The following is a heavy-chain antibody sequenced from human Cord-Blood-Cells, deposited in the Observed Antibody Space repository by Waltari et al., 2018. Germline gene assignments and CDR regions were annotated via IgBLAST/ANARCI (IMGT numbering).Heavy chain of an antibody. CDR3: ARSPVPAAMWNWFDP. CDR1: GYSFTTYW. CDR2: IYPGDSDT. J-gene: IGHJ5*02. D-gene: IGHD2-2*01. V-gene: IGHV5-51*01. Sequence: EVQLVQSGAEVKKPGESLKISCKGSGYSFTTYWIGWVRQIPGKGLEWMGIIYPGDSDTRYSPSFQGQVTISADKSISTAYLQWSSLKASDTAMYYCARSPVPAAMWNWFDPWGQGTLVTVSS.